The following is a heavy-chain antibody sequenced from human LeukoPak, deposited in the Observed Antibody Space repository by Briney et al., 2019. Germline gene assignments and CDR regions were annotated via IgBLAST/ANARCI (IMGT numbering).Heavy chain of an antibody. J-gene: IGHJ6*03. Sequence: ASVKVSCKASGGTFSSYAISWVRQAPGQGLEWMGGIIPIFGTANYAQKFQGRVTITADESTSTAYMELSSLRSEDTAVYYCARDQSGNYYYYMDVWGKGTTVTVSS. CDR3: ARDQSGNYYYYMDV. D-gene: IGHD1-26*01. CDR1: GGTFSSYA. V-gene: IGHV1-69*13. CDR2: IIPIFGTA.